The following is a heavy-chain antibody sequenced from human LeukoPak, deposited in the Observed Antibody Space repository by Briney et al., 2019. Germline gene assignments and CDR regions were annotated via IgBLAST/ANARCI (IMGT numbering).Heavy chain of an antibody. CDR1: GFSFGKYW. Sequence: GGSLRLSCVASGFSFGKYWMSWVRQAPGKGLEWVSSISSSSSYIYYADSVKGRFTISRDNAKNSLYLQMNSLRAEDTAVYYCALEGGNLITNYYYGMDVWGQGTTVTVSS. CDR2: ISSSSSYI. D-gene: IGHD3-22*01. CDR3: ALEGGNLITNYYYGMDV. V-gene: IGHV3-21*01. J-gene: IGHJ6*02.